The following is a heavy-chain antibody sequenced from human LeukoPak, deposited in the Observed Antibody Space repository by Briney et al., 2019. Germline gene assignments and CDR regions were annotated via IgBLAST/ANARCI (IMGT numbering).Heavy chain of an antibody. CDR3: ARDPTPRGGDY. D-gene: IGHD3-10*01. Sequence: GASVKVSCKASGYTFTGYYMHWVRQAPGQGLEWMGWINPNSGGTNYAQKFQGRVTMTRDTSISTAYMELRSLRSDDTAVYYCARDPTPRGGDYWGQGTLVTVSS. CDR1: GYTFTGYY. J-gene: IGHJ4*02. CDR2: INPNSGGT. V-gene: IGHV1-2*02.